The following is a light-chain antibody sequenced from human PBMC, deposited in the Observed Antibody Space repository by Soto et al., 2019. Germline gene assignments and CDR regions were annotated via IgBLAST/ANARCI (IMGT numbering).Light chain of an antibody. CDR2: EVN. V-gene: IGLV2-14*01. CDR3: TSYTSSTTLYV. Sequence: QSALTQPASVSGSPGQSITISCTGTNSDIGGYTYVSWYQHHPGKAPKLIIYEVNNRPSGVSYRFSGSKSGNTASLTISGLQAEDEADYYCTSYTSSTTLYVFGTGTKFTVL. J-gene: IGLJ1*01. CDR1: NSDIGGYTY.